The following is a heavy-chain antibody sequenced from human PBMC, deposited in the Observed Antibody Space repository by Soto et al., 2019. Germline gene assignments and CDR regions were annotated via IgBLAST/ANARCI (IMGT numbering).Heavy chain of an antibody. D-gene: IGHD6-6*01. J-gene: IGHJ6*03. CDR1: GYTLTELS. CDR3: ARVRQLVGYFYYYMDV. CDR2: FDPEDGET. Sequence: ASVKVSCKVSGYTLTELSMHWVRQAPGKGLEWMGGFDPEDGETIYAQKFQGRVTMTEDTSTDTAYMELSRLRSDDTAVYYCARVRQLVGYFYYYMDVWGKGTTVTVSS. V-gene: IGHV1-24*01.